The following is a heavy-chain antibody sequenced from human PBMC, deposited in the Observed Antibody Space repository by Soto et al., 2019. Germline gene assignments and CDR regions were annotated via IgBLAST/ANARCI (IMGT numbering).Heavy chain of an antibody. J-gene: IGHJ4*02. Sequence: ASVKVSCKASGYTFTSYGISWVRQAPGLGPEWMGRISTYNGNTNYVQKLQGRVTMTTDTSSNTAYMELRSLRSDDTAVYYCARAGRGGGDSEDYWGQGTLVTVSS. D-gene: IGHD2-21*02. CDR1: GYTFTSYG. V-gene: IGHV1-18*01. CDR3: ARAGRGGGDSEDY. CDR2: ISTYNGNT.